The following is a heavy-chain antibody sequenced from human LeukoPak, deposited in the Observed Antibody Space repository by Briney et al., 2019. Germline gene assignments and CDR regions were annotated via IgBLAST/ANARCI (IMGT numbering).Heavy chain of an antibody. J-gene: IGHJ4*02. CDR1: GVSISSSNSY. Sequence: SETLSLTCTVSGVSISSSNSYWAWIRQPPGKGLEWIGTMYYNGSTYYNPSLKSRVSISVDTSKNQFSLKLSSVTAADTAVYYCARDHMQLLMYYFDYWGQGTLVTVSS. D-gene: IGHD6-6*01. CDR3: ARDHMQLLMYYFDY. CDR2: MYYNGST. V-gene: IGHV4-39*07.